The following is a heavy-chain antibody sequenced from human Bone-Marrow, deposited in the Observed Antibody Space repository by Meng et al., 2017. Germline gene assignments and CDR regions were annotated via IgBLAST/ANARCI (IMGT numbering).Heavy chain of an antibody. J-gene: IGHJ4*02. V-gene: IGHV3-30*04. CDR3: ARGPLVTTLDY. Sequence: QVQRVESGGGVVQPGRSLRLSCAASGFTFSSYAMHWVRQAPGKGLEWVAVISYDGSNKYYADSVKGRFTISRDNSKNTLYLQMNSLRAEDTAVYYCARGPLVTTLDYWGQGTLVTVSS. CDR2: ISYDGSNK. D-gene: IGHD3-22*01. CDR1: GFTFSSYA.